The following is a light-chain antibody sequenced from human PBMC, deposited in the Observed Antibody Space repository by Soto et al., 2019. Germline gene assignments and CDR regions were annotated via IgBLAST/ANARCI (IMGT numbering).Light chain of an antibody. Sequence: DIVLTQSPGTLSLSPGGRATLSCRASQSVSSSYLAWYQQQPGQAPRLLIYGASSRATGIPDRFSGSGSGTDFTLTISRLEPEDFAVYYCQQYGSSPSTFGQGTKVEIK. CDR2: GAS. CDR1: QSVSSSY. CDR3: QQYGSSPST. J-gene: IGKJ1*01. V-gene: IGKV3-20*01.